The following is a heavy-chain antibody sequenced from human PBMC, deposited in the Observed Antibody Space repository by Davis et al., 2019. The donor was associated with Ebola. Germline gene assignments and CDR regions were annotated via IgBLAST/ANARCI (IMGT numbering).Heavy chain of an antibody. J-gene: IGHJ4*02. Sequence: MPSETLSLTCTVSGCSISSSSYYWSWIRQPPGKGLEWIGYIYYSGSTNYNPSLKSRVTISVDTSKNQFSLKLSSVTAADTAVYYCARHLSSSWYIYWGQGTLVTVSS. D-gene: IGHD6-13*01. CDR2: IYYSGST. V-gene: IGHV4-61*05. CDR1: GCSISSSSYY. CDR3: ARHLSSSWYIY.